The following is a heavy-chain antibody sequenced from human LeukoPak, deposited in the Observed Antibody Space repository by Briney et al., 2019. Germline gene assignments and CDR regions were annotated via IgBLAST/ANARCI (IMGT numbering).Heavy chain of an antibody. CDR3: AKDLDIVVVPAAPLDY. V-gene: IGHV3-30*02. D-gene: IGHD2-2*03. CDR1: GFTFSSYG. J-gene: IGHJ4*02. CDR2: IRYDGSNK. Sequence: GGSLRLSCAASGFTFSSYGMHWVRQAPGKGPEWVAFIRYDGSNKYYADSVKGRFTISRDNSKNTLYLQMNSLRAEDTAVYYCAKDLDIVVVPAAPLDYWGQGTLVTVSS.